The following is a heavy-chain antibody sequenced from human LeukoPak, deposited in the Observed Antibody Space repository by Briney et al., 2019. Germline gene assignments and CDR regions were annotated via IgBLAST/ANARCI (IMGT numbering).Heavy chain of an antibody. CDR1: GGSISSGDYY. CDR3: AKAGGWYDPYYFDY. D-gene: IGHD6-19*01. J-gene: IGHJ4*02. CDR2: IYYSGST. V-gene: IGHV4-30-4*01. Sequence: PSETLSLTCTVSGGSISSGDYYWSWIRQPPGKGLEWIGYIYYSGSTYYNPSLKSRVTISVDTSKSQFSLKLSSVTAADTAVYYCAKAGGWYDPYYFDYWGQGTLVTVSS.